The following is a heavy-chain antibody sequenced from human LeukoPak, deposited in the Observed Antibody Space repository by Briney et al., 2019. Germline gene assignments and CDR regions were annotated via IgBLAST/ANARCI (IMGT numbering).Heavy chain of an antibody. CDR3: TTASYSNYGFDY. CDR1: GFTFSNAW. V-gene: IGHV3-15*01. D-gene: IGHD4-11*01. Sequence: PGGSLRLSCAASGFTFSNAWMSWVRQAPGKGLEWVGRIKRKTDGATTDYGAPVKGRFTISRGDSKNTLYLQMNSLKTEDTAVYYCTTASYSNYGFDYWGQGTLVTVSS. CDR2: IKRKTDGATT. J-gene: IGHJ4*02.